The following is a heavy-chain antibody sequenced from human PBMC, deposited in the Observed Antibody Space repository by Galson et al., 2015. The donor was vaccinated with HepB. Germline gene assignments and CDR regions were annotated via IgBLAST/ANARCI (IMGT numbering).Heavy chain of an antibody. CDR3: AKDVGGGYAVDY. CDR2: ISYDGSNK. J-gene: IGHJ4*02. V-gene: IGHV3-30*18. Sequence: SLRLSCAASGFTFSSYGMHWVRQAPGKGLEWVAVISYDGSNKYYADSVKGRFTISRDNSKNTLYLQMNSLRAEDTAVYYCAKDVGGGYAVDYWGQGTLVTVSS. CDR1: GFTFSSYG. D-gene: IGHD5-12*01.